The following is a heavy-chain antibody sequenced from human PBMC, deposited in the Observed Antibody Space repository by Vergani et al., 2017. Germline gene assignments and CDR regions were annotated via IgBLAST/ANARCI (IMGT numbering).Heavy chain of an antibody. V-gene: IGHV4-39*07. D-gene: IGHD6-13*01. Sequence: QLQLQESGPGLVKPSETLSLTCTVSGGSISSSSYYWGWIRQPPGKGLEWIGSIYYSGSTNYNPSLKSRVTISVDTSKNQFSLKMSSVTAADTAVYYCARCIAAAGTGRWFDPWGQGTLVTVSS. CDR1: GGSISSSSYY. CDR3: ARCIAAAGTGRWFDP. J-gene: IGHJ5*02. CDR2: IYYSGST.